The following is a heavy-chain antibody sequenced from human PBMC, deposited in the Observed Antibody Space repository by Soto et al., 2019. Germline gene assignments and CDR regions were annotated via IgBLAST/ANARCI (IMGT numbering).Heavy chain of an antibody. Sequence: QVQLQESGPGLVTPSQTLSLTCTVSGVSISSGGYYWSWIRQRPGTGPGWIGFIYNSGGSQYNPSLQSRVTISGDASKNQFSLKVTSVTAADTAVYYCARVHRYCSGGSCYLLDYWGQGALVTVSS. CDR2: IYNSGGS. V-gene: IGHV4-31*03. D-gene: IGHD2-15*01. CDR1: GVSISSGGYY. CDR3: ARVHRYCSGGSCYLLDY. J-gene: IGHJ4*02.